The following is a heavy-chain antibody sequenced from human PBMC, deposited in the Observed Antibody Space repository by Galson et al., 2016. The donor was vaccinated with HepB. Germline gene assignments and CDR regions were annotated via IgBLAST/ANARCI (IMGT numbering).Heavy chain of an antibody. D-gene: IGHD3-10*01. J-gene: IGHJ4*02. Sequence: SLRLSCAASGFSFSSYALTWVRQAPGKGLEWVSTISGNGDSTYYADSVRGRFTLSRDHTKNTLHLQMNSLRAEDTAIYYCAKVFSSDRVRGIRSHFDHWGQGTLVTVSS. CDR1: GFSFSSYA. CDR2: ISGNGDST. V-gene: IGHV3-23*01. CDR3: AKVFSSDRVRGIRSHFDH.